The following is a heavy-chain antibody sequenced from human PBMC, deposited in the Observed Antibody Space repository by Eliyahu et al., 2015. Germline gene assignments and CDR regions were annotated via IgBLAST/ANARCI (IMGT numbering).Heavy chain of an antibody. J-gene: IGHJ4*02. D-gene: IGHD6-13*01. V-gene: IGHV4-34*01. Sequence: QVQLQQWGAGLLKPSXTLSLTCAVXGGSFSGYYWSXIRQPPGKGLEWIGEINHSGSTNYNPSLKSRVTISVDTSKNQFSLKLSSVTAADTAVYYCASPGDIAAAGTLRAWGQGTXVTVSS. CDR1: GGSFSGYY. CDR2: INHSGST. CDR3: ASPGDIAAAGTLRA.